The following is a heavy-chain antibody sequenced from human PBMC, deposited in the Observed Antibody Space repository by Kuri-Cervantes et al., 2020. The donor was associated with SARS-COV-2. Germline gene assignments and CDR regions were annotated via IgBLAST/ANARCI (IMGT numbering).Heavy chain of an antibody. J-gene: IGHJ6*02. CDR3: ARVLQYYDFWSGYYRLTYGMDV. D-gene: IGHD3-3*01. CDR2: ISSSSSYI. CDR1: GFTFISYS. Sequence: GKSLQISWASSGFTFISYSMNWVRQAPGKGLEWVSSISSSSSYIYYADSVKGRFTISRDNAKNSLYLQMNSLRAEDTAVYYCARVLQYYDFWSGYYRLTYGMDVWGQGTTVTVSS. V-gene: IGHV3-21*01.